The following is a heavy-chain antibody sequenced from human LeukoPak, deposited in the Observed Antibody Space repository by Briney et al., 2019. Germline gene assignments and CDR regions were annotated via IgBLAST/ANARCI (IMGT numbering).Heavy chain of an antibody. D-gene: IGHD2-15*01. CDR1: GFTFSSYA. J-gene: IGHJ4*02. V-gene: IGHV3-23*01. Sequence: GGSLRLSCAASGFTFSSYAMSWVRQAPGKGLEWVSTIGGNGGSTYYADSVKGRFTISRDNSKNTLYLQMNSLRAEDTAVYYCAKAFRADFVMVVAGFEYWGQGTLVTVSS. CDR2: IGGNGGST. CDR3: AKAFRADFVMVVAGFEY.